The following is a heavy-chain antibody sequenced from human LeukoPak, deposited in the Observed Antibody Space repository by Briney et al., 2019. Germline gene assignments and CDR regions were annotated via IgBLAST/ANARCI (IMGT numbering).Heavy chain of an antibody. CDR2: IIPIFGTA. V-gene: IGHV1-69*13. CDR3: ARDQPGYDYVWGSYRI. D-gene: IGHD3-16*02. Sequence: GASVKVSCKASGGTFSSYAISWVRQAPGQGLEWMGGIIPIFGTANYAQKFQGRVTITADESTSTAYMELSSLRSEDTAVYYCARDQPGYDYVWGSYRIWGQGTLVTVSS. CDR1: GGTFSSYA. J-gene: IGHJ4*02.